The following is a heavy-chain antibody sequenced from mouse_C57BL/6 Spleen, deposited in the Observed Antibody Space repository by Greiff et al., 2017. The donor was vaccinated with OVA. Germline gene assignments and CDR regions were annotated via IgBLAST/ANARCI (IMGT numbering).Heavy chain of an antibody. CDR3: ARLTFDY. CDR1: GYTFTDYY. J-gene: IGHJ2*01. V-gene: IGHV1-26*01. CDR2: INPNNGGT. D-gene: IGHD4-1*01. Sequence: EVQLQQSGPELVKPGASVKISCKASGYTFTDYYMNWVKQSHGKSLEWIGDINPNNGGTSYNQKFKGKATLTVDKSSSTAYMELRSLTSEDSAVYYCARLTFDYWGQGTTLTVSS.